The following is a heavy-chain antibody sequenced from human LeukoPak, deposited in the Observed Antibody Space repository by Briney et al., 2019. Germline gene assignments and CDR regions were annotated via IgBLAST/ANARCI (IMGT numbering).Heavy chain of an antibody. CDR2: IHSGGNT. J-gene: IGHJ4*02. V-gene: IGHV3-53*01. D-gene: IGHD2-21*01. CDR1: GFTVSSNS. Sequence: PGGSLRLSCTVSGFTVSSNSMSWVRQAPGKGLEWVSFIHSGGNTHYSDSVKGRFTISRDNSKNTLYLQMNSLRAEDTAVYFCAKAPVTSCRGAYCYPFDSWGQGTLVTVSS. CDR3: AKAPVTSCRGAYCYPFDS.